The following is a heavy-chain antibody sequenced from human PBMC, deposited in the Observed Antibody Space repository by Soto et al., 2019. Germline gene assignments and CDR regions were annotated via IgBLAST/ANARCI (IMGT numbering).Heavy chain of an antibody. J-gene: IGHJ5*02. D-gene: IGHD3-9*01. CDR1: GGSFSGYN. Sequence: QVQLQQWGAGLLKPSETLSLTCAVYGGSFSGYNWNWIRQPPGKGLEWIGEINHSGSTNYNPSLKSRVTISVDTSKNQFSLKLSSVTAADTAVYYCASSFGDTLTWFDPWGQGTLVTVSS. CDR3: ASSFGDTLTWFDP. V-gene: IGHV4-34*01. CDR2: INHSGST.